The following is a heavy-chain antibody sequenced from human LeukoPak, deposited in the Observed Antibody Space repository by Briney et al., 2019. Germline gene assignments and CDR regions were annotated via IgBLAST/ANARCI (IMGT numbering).Heavy chain of an antibody. CDR3: ARSPYCSSTSCYAYVDTAMVNFDY. Sequence: SSETLSLTCAVYGGSFSGYYWSWIRQPPGKGLEWIGEISHSGSTNYNPSLKSRVTISVDTSKNQFSLKLSSVTAADTAVYYCARSPYCSSTSCYAYVDTAMVNFDYWGQGTLVTVSS. CDR1: GGSFSGYY. CDR2: ISHSGST. J-gene: IGHJ4*02. V-gene: IGHV4-34*01. D-gene: IGHD2-2*01.